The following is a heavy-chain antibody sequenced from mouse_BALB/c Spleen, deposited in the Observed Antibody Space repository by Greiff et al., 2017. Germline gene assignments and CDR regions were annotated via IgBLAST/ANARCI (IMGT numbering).Heavy chain of an antibody. D-gene: IGHD2-2*01. CDR3: AYTRWLRRGYFDY. J-gene: IGHJ2*01. CDR2: ISYSGST. CDR1: GYSITSDYA. Sequence: VQLKESGPGLVKPSQSLSLTCTVTGYSITSDYAWYWIRQFPGNKLEWMGYISYSGSTSYNPSLKSRISITRDTSKNQFFLQLNSVTTEDTATYSCAYTRWLRRGYFDYWGQGTTLTVSS. V-gene: IGHV3-2*02.